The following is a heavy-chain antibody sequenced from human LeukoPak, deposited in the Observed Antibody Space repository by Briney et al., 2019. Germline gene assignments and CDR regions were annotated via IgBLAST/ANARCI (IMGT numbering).Heavy chain of an antibody. CDR1: GGSISRGEYY. CDR2: IYYRGSP. CDR3: ATAGRRWLQIQYFDY. Sequence: SQTLSPTCTLAGGSISRGEYYWRWIRQPPGKGLEWIGHIYYRGSPYYNPSLKSRVTISVDTSKNQLSMKLSSVTAAGTAVYYCATAGRRWLQIQYFDYWGEGTLVTVSS. D-gene: IGHD5-24*01. V-gene: IGHV4-30-4*08. J-gene: IGHJ4*02.